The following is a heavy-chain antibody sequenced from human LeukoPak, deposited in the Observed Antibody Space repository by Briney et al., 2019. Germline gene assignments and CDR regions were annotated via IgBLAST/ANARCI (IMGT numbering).Heavy chain of an antibody. V-gene: IGHV4-61*01. CDR3: ARDRLFGGEQ. J-gene: IGHJ4*02. Sequence: SETLSLTCTVSGGSVSSGSYYWSWIRQPPGKGLEWTGYIYYSGSTNYNPSLKSRVTISVDTSKNQFSLKLSSVTAADTAVYYCARDRLFGGEQWGQGTLVTVSS. CDR1: GGSVSSGSYY. CDR2: IYYSGST. D-gene: IGHD3-16*01.